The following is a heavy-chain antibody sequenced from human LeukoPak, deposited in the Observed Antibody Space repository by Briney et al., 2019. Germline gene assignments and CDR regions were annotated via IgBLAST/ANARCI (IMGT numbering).Heavy chain of an antibody. Sequence: GGSLRPSCAASGFTFSSHWMHWVRQTPGKGLVWVSRVSGDGSRKTYADSVKGRFTISRDNSKNTLYLQMNSLRAEDTAVYYCAKAGQASGCPDYWGQGTLVTVSS. J-gene: IGHJ4*02. V-gene: IGHV3-74*01. D-gene: IGHD6-19*01. CDR1: GFTFSSHW. CDR3: AKAGQASGCPDY. CDR2: VSGDGSRK.